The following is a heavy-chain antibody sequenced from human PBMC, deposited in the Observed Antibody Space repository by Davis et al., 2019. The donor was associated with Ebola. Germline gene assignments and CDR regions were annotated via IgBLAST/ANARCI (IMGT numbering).Heavy chain of an antibody. D-gene: IGHD1-26*01. Sequence: GESLKISCAASGFTFSSYGMHWVRQAPGKGLEWVAVIWYDGSNKYYADSVKGRFTISRDNSKNTLYLQMNSLRAEDTAMYYCIRDSIEGATTFENWGQGTLVTVSS. J-gene: IGHJ4*02. CDR3: IRDSIEGATTFEN. CDR1: GFTFSSYG. V-gene: IGHV3-33*01. CDR2: IWYDGSNK.